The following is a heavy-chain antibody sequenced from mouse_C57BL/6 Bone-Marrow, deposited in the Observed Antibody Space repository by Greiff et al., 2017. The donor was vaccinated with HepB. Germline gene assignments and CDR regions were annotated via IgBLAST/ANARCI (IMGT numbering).Heavy chain of an antibody. CDR2: ISSGGEYI. V-gene: IGHV5-9-1*02. CDR1: GFTFSSDA. Sequence: EVKVVESGEGLVKPGGSLKLSCAASGFTFSSDAMSWVSQTPEKGLEWVAYISSGGEYIYYADPVKGIITISRYNARNTLYLQMSSLKSEDTAMYYCTRDLQAWFAYWGQGTLVTFSA. CDR3: TRDLQAWFAY. J-gene: IGHJ3*01.